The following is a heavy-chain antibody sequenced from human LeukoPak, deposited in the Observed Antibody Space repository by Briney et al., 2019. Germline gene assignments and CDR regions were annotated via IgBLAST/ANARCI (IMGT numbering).Heavy chain of an antibody. V-gene: IGHV3-21*01. CDR1: GFTFSSYT. CDR3: ARDGQYSSAYDY. D-gene: IGHD6-25*01. J-gene: IGHJ4*02. CDR2: ISSSSSYI. Sequence: PGGSLRLSCAASGFTFSSYTMNWVRQAPGKGLEWVSSISSSSSYIYYADSVKGRFTISRDNAKNSLYLQMNSLRAEDTAVYYCARDGQYSSAYDYWGQGTLVTVSS.